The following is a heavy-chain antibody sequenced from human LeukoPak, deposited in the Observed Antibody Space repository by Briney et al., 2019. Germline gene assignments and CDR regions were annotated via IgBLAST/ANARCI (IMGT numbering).Heavy chain of an antibody. CDR1: GFTFSSYA. CDR2: ITASGGST. V-gene: IGHV3-23*01. Sequence: PGGSLRLSYAASGFTFSSYAMNWVRQAPGKGLEWVSVITASGGSTNYADSVKGRFTISRDNSKNTLYLQMNSLRAEDTAVYYCAKEPPGTLESWGQGTMVTVSS. J-gene: IGHJ4*02. D-gene: IGHD1-1*01. CDR3: AKEPPGTLES.